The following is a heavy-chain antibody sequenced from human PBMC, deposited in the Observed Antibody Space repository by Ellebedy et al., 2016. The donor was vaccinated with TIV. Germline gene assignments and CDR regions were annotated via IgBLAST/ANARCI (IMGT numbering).Heavy chain of an antibody. D-gene: IGHD1-7*01. Sequence: GESLKISXAASGFTFSSYAMSWVRQAPGKGLEWVSAISGSGGSTYYADSVKGRFTISRDNSKNTLYLQMNSLRAEDTAVYYCAKSALELLGYWGQGTLVTVSS. CDR2: ISGSGGST. V-gene: IGHV3-23*01. CDR1: GFTFSSYA. CDR3: AKSALELLGY. J-gene: IGHJ4*02.